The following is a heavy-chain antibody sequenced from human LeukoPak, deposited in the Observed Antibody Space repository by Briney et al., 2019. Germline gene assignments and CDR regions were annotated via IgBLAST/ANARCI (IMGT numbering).Heavy chain of an antibody. J-gene: IGHJ6*03. CDR2: IYHSGST. Sequence: SETLSLTCTVSGGSISSSSYYWGWIRQPPGKGLEWIGSIYHSGSTYYNPSLKSRVTISVDTSKNQFSLKLSSVTAADTAVYYCARTYYDFWSGYYTDYYYYMDVWGKGTTVTVSS. CDR1: GGSISSSSYY. CDR3: ARTYYDFWSGYYTDYYYYMDV. V-gene: IGHV4-39*07. D-gene: IGHD3-3*01.